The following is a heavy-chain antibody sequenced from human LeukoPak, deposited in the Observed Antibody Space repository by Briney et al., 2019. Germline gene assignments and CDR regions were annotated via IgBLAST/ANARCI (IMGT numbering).Heavy chain of an antibody. Sequence: GGSLRLSCAASGFTFSSYGMHWVRQAPGKGLEWVAVISYDGSNKYYADSVKGRFTISRDNPKNTLYLQMNSLRVEDTAVYYCVKGSSSSRPYYFDYWGPGTLVTVSS. V-gene: IGHV3-30*18. J-gene: IGHJ4*02. CDR1: GFTFSSYG. D-gene: IGHD6-6*01. CDR2: ISYDGSNK. CDR3: VKGSSSSRPYYFDY.